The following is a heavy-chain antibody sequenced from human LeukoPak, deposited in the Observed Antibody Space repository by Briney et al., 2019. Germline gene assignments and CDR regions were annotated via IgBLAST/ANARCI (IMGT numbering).Heavy chain of an antibody. V-gene: IGHV3-48*01. CDR1: GFTFSSYS. J-gene: IGHJ3*02. Sequence: PGGSLRLSCEASGFTFSSYSMNWVRQAPGKGLEWVSYISSSSSTIYYADSVKGRFTISRDNAKNSLYLQMNSLRAEDTAVYYCARRPRWYNAFDIWGQGTMVTVSS. CDR2: ISSSSSTI. D-gene: IGHD6-13*01. CDR3: ARRPRWYNAFDI.